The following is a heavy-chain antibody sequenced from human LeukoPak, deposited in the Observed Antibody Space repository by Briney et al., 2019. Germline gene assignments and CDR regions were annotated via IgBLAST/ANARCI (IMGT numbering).Heavy chain of an antibody. CDR1: GFTFNNYG. CDR3: ARGRSSAARTVFDY. V-gene: IGHV3-30*03. CDR2: ISYDGTNK. D-gene: IGHD6-6*01. Sequence: GGSLRLSCAASGFTFNNYGMHWVRQAPGKGLEWVAVISYDGTNKNYADSVKGRFTISRDNAKHSLYLQMNSLRAEDTAVYYCARGRSSAARTVFDYWGQGTLVTVSS. J-gene: IGHJ4*02.